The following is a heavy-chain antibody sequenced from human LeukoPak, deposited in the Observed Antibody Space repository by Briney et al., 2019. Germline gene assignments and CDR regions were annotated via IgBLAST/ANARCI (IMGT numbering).Heavy chain of an antibody. CDR3: ARESQWLDFDY. CDR1: GFTFSSYA. V-gene: IGHV3-64*01. CDR2: ISSNGGST. D-gene: IGHD6-19*01. J-gene: IGHJ4*02. Sequence: GRSLRLSCAASGFTFSSYAMHWVRQAPGKGLEYVSAISSNGGSTYYANSVKGRFTISRDNSKNTLYLQMGSLRAEDMAVYYCARESQWLDFDYWGQGTLVTVSS.